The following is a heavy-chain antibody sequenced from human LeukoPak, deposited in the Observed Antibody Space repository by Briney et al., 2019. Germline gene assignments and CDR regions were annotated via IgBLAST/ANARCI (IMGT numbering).Heavy chain of an antibody. CDR3: ATGGGRGKGGYNWDFYYRYGV. D-gene: IGHD5-12*01. CDR1: GYTLTELS. V-gene: IGHV1-24*01. Sequence: ASVKVSCKVSGYTLTELSMHWVRQAPGKGLEWMGGFDPEDGETIYAQKFQGRVTMTEDTSTDTAYMELSSLRSEDTAVYYCATGGGRGKGGYNWDFYYRYGVWGQGNTVTVSS. CDR2: FDPEDGET. J-gene: IGHJ6*02.